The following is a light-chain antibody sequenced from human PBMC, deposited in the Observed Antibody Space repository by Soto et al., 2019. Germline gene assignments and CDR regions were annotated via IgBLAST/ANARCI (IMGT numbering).Light chain of an antibody. J-gene: IGLJ3*02. CDR2: KNN. CDR1: SSNIGTNY. CDR3: ASWDESLSGVV. Sequence: QSVLTQSPSASGTPGQTVTISCSGSSSNIGTNYVFWYQHVPGTAPKLLLYKNNQRPSGVPDRFSGSKSGTSASLAISGLRSEDGAHYSCASWDESLSGVVFGGGTKVTVL. V-gene: IGLV1-47*01.